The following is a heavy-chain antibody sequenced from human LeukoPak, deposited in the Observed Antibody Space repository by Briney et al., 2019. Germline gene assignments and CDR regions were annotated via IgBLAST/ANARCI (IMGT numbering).Heavy chain of an antibody. CDR1: GGSISSSSYF. V-gene: IGHV4-39*07. Sequence: KPSETLSLTCTVSGGSISSSSYFWGWIRQPPGKGLEWIGSIYYSGSTYYNPSLKSRVTISVDTSKNQFSLKLSSVTAADTAVYYCASVPVVGATINYWGQGTLVTVSS. J-gene: IGHJ4*02. CDR2: IYYSGST. CDR3: ASVPVVGATINY. D-gene: IGHD1-26*01.